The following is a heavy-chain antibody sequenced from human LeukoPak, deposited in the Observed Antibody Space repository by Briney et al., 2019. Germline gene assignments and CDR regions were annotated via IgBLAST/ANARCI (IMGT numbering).Heavy chain of an antibody. V-gene: IGHV4-34*01. D-gene: IGHD2-15*01. CDR2: INHSGST. CDR1: GGSFSGYY. Sequence: SETLSLTCAVYGGSFSGYYWSWIRQPPGKGLEWIGEINHSGSTNYNPSLKSRVTISVDTSKNQFSLKLSSVTAADTAVYYCARASGYCSGGSCYRYYYVMDVWGQGTTVTVSS. J-gene: IGHJ6*02. CDR3: ARASGYCSGGSCYRYYYVMDV.